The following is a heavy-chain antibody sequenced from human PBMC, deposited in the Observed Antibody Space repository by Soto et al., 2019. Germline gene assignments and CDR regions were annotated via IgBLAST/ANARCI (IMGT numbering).Heavy chain of an antibody. CDR2: IIPIFGTA. J-gene: IGHJ6*02. CDR3: ARGVLGYCSGGSCRNHYYYGMDV. D-gene: IGHD2-15*01. Sequence: QVQLVQSGAEVKKPGSSVKVSCKASGGTFSSYAISWVRQAPGQGLEWMGGIIPIFGTANYAQKFRGRVTITADESTSTAYMELSSLRSEDTAVYYCARGVLGYCSGGSCRNHYYYGMDVWGQGTTVTVSS. V-gene: IGHV1-69*01. CDR1: GGTFSSYA.